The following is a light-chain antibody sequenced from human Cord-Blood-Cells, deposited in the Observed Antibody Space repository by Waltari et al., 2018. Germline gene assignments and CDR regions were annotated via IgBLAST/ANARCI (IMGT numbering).Light chain of an antibody. CDR1: KIGIKS. CDR3: QVWDSSSDHPV. CDR2: DDS. Sequence: SYVLTQPPSVSVAPGKTARITCGGNKIGIKSVNWYQQKPGQAPVLVVYDDSDRPSGIPERFSGSNSGNTATLTISRVEAGDEADYYCQVWDSSSDHPVFGGGTKLTVL. J-gene: IGLJ2*01. V-gene: IGLV3-21*03.